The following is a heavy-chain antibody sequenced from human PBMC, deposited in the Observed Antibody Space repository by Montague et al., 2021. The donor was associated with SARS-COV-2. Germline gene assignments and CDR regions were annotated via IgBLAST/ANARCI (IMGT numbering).Heavy chain of an antibody. CDR3: ARDRGYSYGPTYYYYGMDV. Sequence: SLRLSCAASGFTFSSYGMHWVRQAPGKGLEWVAVIWYDGSNKYYADSVKGRFTISRDNSKNTLYLQMNSLRAEDTAVYYCARDRGYSYGPTYYYYGMDVWDQGTTVTVSS. D-gene: IGHD5-18*01. CDR2: IWYDGSNK. CDR1: GFTFSSYG. V-gene: IGHV3-33*01. J-gene: IGHJ6*02.